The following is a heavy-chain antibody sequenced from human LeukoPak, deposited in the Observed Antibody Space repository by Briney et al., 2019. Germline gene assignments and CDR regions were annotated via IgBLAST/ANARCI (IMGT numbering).Heavy chain of an antibody. V-gene: IGHV3-21*01. CDR3: ASLTDIEAGAVRY. CDR2: ISSSSSYI. Sequence: PGGPLRLSCAASRFTFSSYSMNWVRQAPGKGLEWVSSISSSSSYIYYADSVKGRFTISRDNAKNSLYLQMNSLRAEDTAVYYCASLTDIEAGAVRYWGQGTLVTVSS. D-gene: IGHD1-26*01. CDR1: RFTFSSYS. J-gene: IGHJ4*02.